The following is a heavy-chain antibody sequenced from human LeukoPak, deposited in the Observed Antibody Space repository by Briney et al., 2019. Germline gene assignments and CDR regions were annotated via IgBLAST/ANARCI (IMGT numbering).Heavy chain of an antibody. CDR2: IREDGRET. CDR1: GFTFRNYW. CDR3: ARVPTVTGRGHWYLDL. Sequence: GGSLRLSCAASGFTFRNYWMSWVRQAPGKGLEWVANIREDGRETFYVDSVKGRFTISRDNAKDSLDLEMNSLRAEDAALYYCARVPTVTGRGHWYLDLWGRGTLVTVSS. J-gene: IGHJ2*01. V-gene: IGHV3-7*01. D-gene: IGHD4-17*01.